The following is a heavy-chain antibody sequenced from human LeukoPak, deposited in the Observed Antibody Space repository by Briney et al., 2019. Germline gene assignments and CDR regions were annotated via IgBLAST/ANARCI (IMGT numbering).Heavy chain of an antibody. V-gene: IGHV5-51*01. Sequence: PRGSLKISCQDSGHTFSSYWIGWVRQMPGEGLEWMGVICNGDSDTRYIPSFQGQVTISSDRSTSTAYLQWSSLKASDTAMYYCVLTQRGNYRSPWWWGQGTLVTVSS. CDR2: ICNGDSDT. J-gene: IGHJ4*02. CDR1: GHTFSSYW. CDR3: VLTQRGNYRSPWW. D-gene: IGHD3-16*02.